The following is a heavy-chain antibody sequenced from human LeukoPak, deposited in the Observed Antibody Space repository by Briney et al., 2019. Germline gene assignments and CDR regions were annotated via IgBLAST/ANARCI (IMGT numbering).Heavy chain of an antibody. CDR2: ISSSSSYI. CDR1: GFTFSSYS. CDR3: ARPYSSSSGADY. J-gene: IGHJ4*02. Sequence: AGSLRLSCAASGFTFSSYSKNWVRQAPGKGLEWVSSISSSSSYIYYADSVKGRFTISRDNAKNSLYLQMNSLRAEDTAVYYCARPYSSSSGADYWGQGTLVTVSS. D-gene: IGHD6-13*01. V-gene: IGHV3-21*01.